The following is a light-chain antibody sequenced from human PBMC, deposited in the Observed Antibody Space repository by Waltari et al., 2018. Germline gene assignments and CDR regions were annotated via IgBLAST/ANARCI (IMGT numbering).Light chain of an antibody. CDR3: QQYNNWPYT. CDR1: QSVNRN. J-gene: IGKJ2*01. V-gene: IGKV3-15*01. CDR2: GAS. Sequence: EMVMPQSPATLSVSPGERATLSCRASQSVNRNLAWYQQKPDQAPRLLIYGASTRATGIPARFSGSGSGTEFTLTISSLQSEDFAVYYCQQYNNWPYTFGQGTKVEIK.